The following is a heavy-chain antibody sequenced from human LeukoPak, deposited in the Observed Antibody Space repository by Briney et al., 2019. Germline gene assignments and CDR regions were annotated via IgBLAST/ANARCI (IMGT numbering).Heavy chain of an antibody. D-gene: IGHD6-6*01. CDR1: GFTFSSYD. CDR3: ARATYGEYNDY. V-gene: IGHV3-21*01. J-gene: IGHJ4*02. Sequence: GGSLRLACAASGFTFSSYDMTWVRQAPGRGLEWVSSIRPSGDNTYYGDSVKGRFTISRDNAKNSLYLQMNSLRAEDTAVYYCARATYGEYNDYWGQGTLVTVSS. CDR2: IRPSGDNT.